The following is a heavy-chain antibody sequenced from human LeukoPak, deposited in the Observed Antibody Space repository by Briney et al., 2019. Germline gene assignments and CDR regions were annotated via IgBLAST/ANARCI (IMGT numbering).Heavy chain of an antibody. CDR2: IYPGDSDT. V-gene: IGHV5-51*01. J-gene: IGHJ4*02. D-gene: IGHD5-24*01. CDR3: ATRSDGYSQFDF. CDR1: GYHFTSYW. Sequence: GESLKISFKASGYHFTSYWIGWVRPMPGKGLGWMGIIYPGDSDTRYSPSFQGQVTISADKSVSTAYLQWSSLKASDSAIYYCATRSDGYSQFDFWGQGTLVTVSS.